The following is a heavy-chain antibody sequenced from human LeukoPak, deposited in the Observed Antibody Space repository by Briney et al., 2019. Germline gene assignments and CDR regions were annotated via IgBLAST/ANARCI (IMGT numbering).Heavy chain of an antibody. V-gene: IGHV3-7*04. Sequence: GGSLRLSCVASGFPFSSYWMTWVRQAPGKGLEWVANIKQDGSKKSCVDSVKGRFTISRDNAKNSLYLQMNSLRAEDTAIYYCTRVGYIDEGIDYWGQGTLVTVSS. CDR1: GFPFSSYW. J-gene: IGHJ4*02. CDR2: IKQDGSKK. CDR3: TRVGYIDEGIDY. D-gene: IGHD5-24*01.